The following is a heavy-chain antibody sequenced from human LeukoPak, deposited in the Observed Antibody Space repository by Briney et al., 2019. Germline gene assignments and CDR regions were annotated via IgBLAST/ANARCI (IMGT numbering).Heavy chain of an antibody. CDR2: ISSNSRTI. CDR3: ARGSYTGFDLYFDY. Sequence: GASLRLSCATSGFSFSTQEMTWVRQAPGKGLEWVSYISSNSRTIYYADSVKGRFTISRDNTRNSVFLQLNSLRVEDTGFYYCARGSYTGFDLYFDYWGQGTLVTVSS. D-gene: IGHD5-12*01. J-gene: IGHJ4*02. V-gene: IGHV3-48*03. CDR1: GFSFSTQE.